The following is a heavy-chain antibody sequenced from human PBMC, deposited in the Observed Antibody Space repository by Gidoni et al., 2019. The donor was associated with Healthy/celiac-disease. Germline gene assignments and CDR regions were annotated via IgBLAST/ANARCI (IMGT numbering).Heavy chain of an antibody. CDR1: GYTFTSCY. CDR2: LYPSGGST. J-gene: IGHJ2*01. D-gene: IGHD3-9*01. Sequence: QVQLVQSGAEVTKPGASVKVSCKAAGYTFTSCYMQWVRQAPGQGLEWMGILYPSGGSTSYAQKLQGSVTMTSDTSTSTVYMELSRLRSEDTAVYYCAGVVVGWLLDSWYFDLWGRGTLVTVSS. V-gene: IGHV1-46*04. CDR3: AGVVVGWLLDSWYFDL.